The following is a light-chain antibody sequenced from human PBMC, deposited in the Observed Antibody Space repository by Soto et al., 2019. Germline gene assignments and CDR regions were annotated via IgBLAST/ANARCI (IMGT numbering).Light chain of an antibody. Sequence: DIQLTQSPSFLSASVGDRVTITCRASQGISSYLAWYQQKPGKAPKLLIYAASTLQSGVPSRFSGSGSGTEFTLTISSLQPEDCATYYCQQLISYPLNFGGGTKVDIK. CDR3: QQLISYPLN. CDR2: AAS. J-gene: IGKJ4*01. V-gene: IGKV1-9*01. CDR1: QGISSY.